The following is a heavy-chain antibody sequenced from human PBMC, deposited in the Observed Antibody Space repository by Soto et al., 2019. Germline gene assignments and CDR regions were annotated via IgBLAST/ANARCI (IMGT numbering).Heavy chain of an antibody. J-gene: IGHJ3*02. CDR3: AKGVPSPTQHAFDI. CDR1: GFSFSRYD. CDR2: ISYDGSDK. V-gene: IGHV3-30*18. Sequence: QVHLVESGGGVVQPGRSLRLSCAASGFSFSRYDMHWVRQAPGKGLEWVAMISYDGSDKYFSDSVKGRLTISRDNSKNTVSLEMNSLRTKDTAAYYCAKGVPSPTQHAFDIWGQGTMVTVSS.